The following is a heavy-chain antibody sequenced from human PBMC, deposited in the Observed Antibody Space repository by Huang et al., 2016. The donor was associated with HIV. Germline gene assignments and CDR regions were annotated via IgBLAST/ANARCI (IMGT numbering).Heavy chain of an antibody. V-gene: IGHV4-39*01. CDR1: GGSISSSTYY. Sequence: QLQLQESGPGLVKPSETLSLTCTVSGGSISSSTYYWGWIRQAPGKGLEWIGNIVYSGSTYYNPSLKSRVSISIDTSKNQVSLRLFSVTAADTAVYYCARTYSSGWLYYFDYWGQGTLVTVSS. CDR2: IVYSGST. CDR3: ARTYSSGWLYYFDY. D-gene: IGHD6-19*01. J-gene: IGHJ4*02.